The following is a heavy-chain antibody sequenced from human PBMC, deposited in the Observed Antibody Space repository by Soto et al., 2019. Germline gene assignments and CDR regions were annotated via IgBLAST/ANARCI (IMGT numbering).Heavy chain of an antibody. D-gene: IGHD3-10*01. CDR1: GYTFTSYA. V-gene: IGHV1-3*01. CDR2: INAGNGNT. J-gene: IGHJ5*02. CDR3: ARASRITMVRGVITWFDP. Sequence: ASVKVSCKASGYTFTSYAMHWVRQAPGQRLEWMGWINAGNGNTKYSQKFQGRVTITRDTSASTAYMELSSLRSEDTAVYYCARASRITMVRGVITWFDPWGQGTLVTVSS.